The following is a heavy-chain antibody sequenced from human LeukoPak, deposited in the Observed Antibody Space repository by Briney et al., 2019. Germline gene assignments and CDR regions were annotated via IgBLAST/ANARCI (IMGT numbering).Heavy chain of an antibody. CDR3: ARGAEVPAAPDFFDY. Sequence: PSETLSLTCTVSGYSISSGYYWGWIRQPPGKGLEWIGSIYHSGSTYYNPSLKSRVTISVDTSKNQFSLKLGSVTAADTAVYYCARGAEVPAAPDFFDYWGQGTLVTVSS. J-gene: IGHJ4*02. CDR1: GYSISSGYY. V-gene: IGHV4-38-2*02. D-gene: IGHD2-2*01. CDR2: IYHSGST.